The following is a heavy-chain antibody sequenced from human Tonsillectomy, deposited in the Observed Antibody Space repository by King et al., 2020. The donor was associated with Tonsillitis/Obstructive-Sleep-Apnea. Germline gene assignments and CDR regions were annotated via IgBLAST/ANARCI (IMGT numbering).Heavy chain of an antibody. Sequence: VQLVESGGGLVRPGGSLRLSCAASGFTFSRFAMSWVRQAPGKGLQWVSAISSTGAGTYHADSVKGRFTISRDNSKNTLYLEMHSVTADDTAVYYCACAFYYFWSGSGALDYWGQGTLVTVSS. D-gene: IGHD3-3*01. V-gene: IGHV3-23*04. CDR1: GFTFSRFA. CDR3: ACAFYYFWSGSGALDY. CDR2: ISSTGAGT. J-gene: IGHJ4*02.